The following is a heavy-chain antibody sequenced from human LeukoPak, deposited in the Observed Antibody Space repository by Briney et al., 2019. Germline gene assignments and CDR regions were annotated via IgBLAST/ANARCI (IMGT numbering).Heavy chain of an antibody. CDR3: ARVRATFSPHFDN. CDR2: INSDGSIT. V-gene: IGHV3-74*01. D-gene: IGHD5-12*01. Sequence: GGSLRLSCAASGFTFSSYWMHWIRQAPGKGLMWVSRINSDGSITNYADSVKGRFTISRDNAKNTLYLQMNSLRAEDTAVYYCARVRATFSPHFDNWGQGTLVTVSS. CDR1: GFTFSSYW. J-gene: IGHJ4*02.